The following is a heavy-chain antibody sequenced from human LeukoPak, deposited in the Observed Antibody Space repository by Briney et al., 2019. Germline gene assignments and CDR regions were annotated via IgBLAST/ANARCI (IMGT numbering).Heavy chain of an antibody. J-gene: IGHJ6*03. Sequence: SETLSLTCTVSGGSISSGSYYWSWIRQPAGKGLEWIGRIYTSGSTNYNPSLKSRVTISVDTSKNQFSLKLSSVTAADTAVYYCARDLGWEAARPVYYFYMDVWGKGTTVTVSS. D-gene: IGHD6-6*01. CDR1: GGSISSGSYY. V-gene: IGHV4-61*02. CDR2: IYTSGST. CDR3: ARDLGWEAARPVYYFYMDV.